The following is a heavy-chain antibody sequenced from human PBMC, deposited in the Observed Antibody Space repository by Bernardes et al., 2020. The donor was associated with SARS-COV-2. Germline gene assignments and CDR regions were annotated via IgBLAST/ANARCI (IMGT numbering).Heavy chain of an antibody. CDR1: GFDFSDYW. V-gene: IGHV3-7*03. CDR2: IKRDGSET. CDR3: ARSAGMDV. Sequence: GGSLRLSCAGSGFDFSDYWMAWVHQAPGKGLEWVANIKRDGSETYYVDSVKGRFTISRDNAKNLVFLQMNSLRAEDTAIFYCARSAGMDVWGQGTMVTVSS. J-gene: IGHJ6*02.